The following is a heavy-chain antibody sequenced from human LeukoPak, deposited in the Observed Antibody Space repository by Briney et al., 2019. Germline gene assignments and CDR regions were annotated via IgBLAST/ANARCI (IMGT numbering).Heavy chain of an antibody. Sequence: GGSLRFSCAASGFTFSSYAMYWVRQAPGKGLEWVAVISYDGSNKYYADSVKGRFTISRDNAKNSLYLQMNSLRAEDTAVYYCARGGSYHFDYWGQGTLVTVSS. V-gene: IGHV3-30-3*01. D-gene: IGHD1-26*01. CDR1: GFTFSSYA. CDR3: ARGGSYHFDY. J-gene: IGHJ4*02. CDR2: ISYDGSNK.